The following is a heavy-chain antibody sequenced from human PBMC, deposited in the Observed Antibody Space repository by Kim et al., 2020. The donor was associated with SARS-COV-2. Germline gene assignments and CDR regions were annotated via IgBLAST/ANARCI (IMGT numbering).Heavy chain of an antibody. CDR1: GGSIRSYY. CDR3: ARVNYYGSGSYFPLYYYG. V-gene: IGHV4-59*01. D-gene: IGHD3-10*01. Sequence: SETLSLTCSISGGSIRSYYWSWIRQPPGKGLEWIGYIYYRGSTNYNPSLKSRVTISVDTSKNQFSLKLSSVTAADTAVYYCARVNYYGSGSYFPLYYYG. CDR2: IYYRGST. J-gene: IGHJ6*01.